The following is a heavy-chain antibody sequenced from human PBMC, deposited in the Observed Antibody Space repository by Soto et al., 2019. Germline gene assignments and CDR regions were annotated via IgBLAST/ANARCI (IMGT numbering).Heavy chain of an antibody. D-gene: IGHD3-22*01. V-gene: IGHV5-51*01. Sequence: GESLKISCKGSGYSFTSYWIGWVRQMPGKGLEWMGIIYPGDPDTRYSPSFQGQVTISADKSISTAYLQWSSLKASDTAMYYCARQYYYDSSGYSSDAFDIWGQGTMVTVSS. J-gene: IGHJ3*02. CDR2: IYPGDPDT. CDR1: GYSFTSYW. CDR3: ARQYYYDSSGYSSDAFDI.